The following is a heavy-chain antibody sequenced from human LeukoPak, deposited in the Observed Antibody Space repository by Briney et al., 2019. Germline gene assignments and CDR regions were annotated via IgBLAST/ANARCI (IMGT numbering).Heavy chain of an antibody. CDR2: IYYSGST. Sequence: SETLSLTCAVYGGSFSGYYWSWIRQPPGKGLEWIGYIYYSGSTYYNPSLKSRVTISVDTSKNQFSLKLSSVTAADTAVYYCARERGIAAAGLDYWGQGTLVTVSS. CDR1: GGSFSGYY. CDR3: ARERGIAAAGLDY. J-gene: IGHJ4*02. D-gene: IGHD6-13*01. V-gene: IGHV4-34*09.